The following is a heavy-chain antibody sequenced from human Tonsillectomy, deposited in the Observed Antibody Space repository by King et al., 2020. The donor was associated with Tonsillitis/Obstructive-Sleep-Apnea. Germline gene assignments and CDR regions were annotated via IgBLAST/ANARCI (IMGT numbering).Heavy chain of an antibody. CDR3: TRGFYDSSGYYTFDY. D-gene: IGHD3-22*01. J-gene: IGHJ4*02. CDR1: GFTFGDYA. CDR2: IRSKAYGGTT. V-gene: IGHV3-49*04. Sequence: VQLVESGGGLVQPGRSLRLSCTASGFTFGDYAMSWVRQAPGKGLEWVGFIRSKAYGGTTEYAASVKGRFTISRDDSKSIAYLQMNSLKTEDTAVYYCTRGFYDSSGYYTFDYWGQGTLVTVSS.